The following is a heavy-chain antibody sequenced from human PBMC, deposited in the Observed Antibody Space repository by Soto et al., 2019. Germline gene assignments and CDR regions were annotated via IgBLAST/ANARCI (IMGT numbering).Heavy chain of an antibody. CDR1: GFTFSSYS. Sequence: LRLSCAAFGFTFSSYSMSWVRQAPGKGLEWVSGFSTGGDGGTTYYIDSVKGRFTISRDNSKNMLFLQMNSLRGEDTAIYYCAKKVNSGPGSQYFDFWGQGTLVTVSS. J-gene: IGHJ4*02. CDR3: AKKVNSGPGSQYFDF. CDR2: FSTGGDGGTT. V-gene: IGHV3-23*01. D-gene: IGHD3-10*01.